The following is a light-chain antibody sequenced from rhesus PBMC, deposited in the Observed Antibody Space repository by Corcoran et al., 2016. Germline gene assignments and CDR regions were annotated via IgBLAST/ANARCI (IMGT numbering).Light chain of an antibody. CDR1: QGISDW. V-gene: IGKV1-69*01. J-gene: IGKJ1*01. CDR2: RAS. Sequence: DIQMTQSPSSLSASLGDRVTITCRASQGISDWLAWYQQKPGKAPKLLNYRASNLETGVPSRFSGSGYGTDFTLTISSLQPENIATYYWQQHDNAPPWTFGQGTKVEIK. CDR3: QQHDNAPPWT.